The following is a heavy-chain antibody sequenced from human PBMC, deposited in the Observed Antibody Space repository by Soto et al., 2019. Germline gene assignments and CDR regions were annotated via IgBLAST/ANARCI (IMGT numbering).Heavy chain of an antibody. V-gene: IGHV3-30*18. J-gene: IGHJ4*02. CDR1: GFTFSSYG. CDR3: AKAGLATMIVVAPLDY. CDR2: ISYDGSNK. D-gene: IGHD3-22*01. Sequence: QVQLVESGGGVVQPGRSLRLSCAASGFTFSSYGMHWVRQAPGKGLEWVAVISYDGSNKYYADSVKGRFTISRDNSKNTLYLEMNRQRAEDTAVYYCAKAGLATMIVVAPLDYWGQGTLVTVSS.